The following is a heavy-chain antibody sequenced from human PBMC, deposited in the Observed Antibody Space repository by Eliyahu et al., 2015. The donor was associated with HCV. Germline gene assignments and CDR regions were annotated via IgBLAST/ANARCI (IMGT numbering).Heavy chain of an antibody. CDR3: ARIRDGYKDY. CDR1: GYDFTGYW. Sequence: EVQLVQSGAELKKPGESLKXSXKGSGYDFTGYWIGWXRQMPGKGLEWMGMIYRDDSDTRSSPSFRGQVTISADKSISTAYLQWSSLRASDTAIYYCARIRDGYKDYWGQGTLVTVSS. J-gene: IGHJ4*02. CDR2: IYRDDSDT. D-gene: IGHD5-24*01. V-gene: IGHV5-51*01.